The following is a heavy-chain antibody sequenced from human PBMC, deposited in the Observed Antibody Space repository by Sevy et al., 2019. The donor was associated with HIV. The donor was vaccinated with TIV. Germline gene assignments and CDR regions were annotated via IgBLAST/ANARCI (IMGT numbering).Heavy chain of an antibody. Sequence: SETLSLTCSVSGGSISNSAYYWGWIRQPPGKGLEWIGNIYYIGNTYYKPSLKSRVTISVDTSKNPFYLQLSSVTAADTAVYYCARWTMGITMIQGEFDSWGQGTLVTVSS. CDR1: GGSISNSAYY. V-gene: IGHV4-39*01. CDR2: IYYIGNT. CDR3: ARWTMGITMIQGEFDS. J-gene: IGHJ5*01. D-gene: IGHD3-10*01.